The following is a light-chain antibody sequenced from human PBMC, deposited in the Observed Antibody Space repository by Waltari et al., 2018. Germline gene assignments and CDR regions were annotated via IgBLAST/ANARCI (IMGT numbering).Light chain of an antibody. J-gene: IGLJ2*01. Sequence: QSVLTQPPSASGTPGQRVTISCSGSSSNIESKYVYWYQQFPGTAPKLLIHRNSQRPAGVPDGCSGSKSGTSAPVVISGLLSEDEADYYGASWDDSLRGPLFGGGTKLTVL. CDR2: RNS. CDR3: ASWDDSLRGPL. CDR1: SSNIESKY. V-gene: IGLV1-47*01.